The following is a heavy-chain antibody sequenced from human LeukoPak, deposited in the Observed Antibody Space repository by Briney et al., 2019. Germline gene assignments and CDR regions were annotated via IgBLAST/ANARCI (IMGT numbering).Heavy chain of an antibody. CDR1: GFTFSSYW. J-gene: IGHJ4*02. D-gene: IGHD4-23*01. Sequence: PGGSLRLSCAASGFTFSSYWMTWVRQAPGKGLEWVGNIKQDASGTSYVDSVKGRFTISRDNAKNSLFLQMNSLRAEDTAVYYCARVADGGYSDYWGQGTLVTVSS. V-gene: IGHV3-7*05. CDR2: IKQDASGT. CDR3: ARVADGGYSDY.